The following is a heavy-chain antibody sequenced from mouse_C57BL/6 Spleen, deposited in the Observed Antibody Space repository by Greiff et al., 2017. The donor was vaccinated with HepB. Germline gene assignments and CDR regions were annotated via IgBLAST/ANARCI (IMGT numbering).Heavy chain of an antibody. J-gene: IGHJ1*03. D-gene: IGHD1-1*01. Sequence: VQLQQSGAELVKPGASVKLSCKASGYTFTSYWMQWVKQRPGQGLEWIGEIDPSDSYTNYNQKFKGKATLTVDTSSSTAYMQLSSLTSEDSAVYYCARGGTTVVAPYFDVWGTGTTVTVSS. V-gene: IGHV1-50*01. CDR2: IDPSDSYT. CDR3: ARGGTTVVAPYFDV. CDR1: GYTFTSYW.